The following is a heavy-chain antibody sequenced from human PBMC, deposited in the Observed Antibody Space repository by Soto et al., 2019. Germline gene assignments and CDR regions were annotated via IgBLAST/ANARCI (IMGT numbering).Heavy chain of an antibody. J-gene: IGHJ4*02. D-gene: IGHD3-22*01. CDR1: GITISNYP. CDR2: ISGSGDRT. CDR3: VKDEGGYPSTAPH. V-gene: IGHV3-23*01. Sequence: EVQLLESGGGLVQPGGSLRPSCAASGITISNYPMSWVRQAPGKGLDWVSGISGSGDRTYYADSAKGRFTISKDISRNSLSLQLDRLGVEDTAVYFCVKDEGGYPSTAPHWGQGTLVTVSS.